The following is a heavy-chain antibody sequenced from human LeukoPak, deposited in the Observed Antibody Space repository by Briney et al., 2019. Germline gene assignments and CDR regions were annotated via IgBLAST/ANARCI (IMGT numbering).Heavy chain of an antibody. CDR2: IYYSGST. Sequence: SETLSLTCTVSGGSISSSSYYWGWIRQPPGKGLEWIGSIYYSGSTYYNPSLKSRVTISVDTSKNQFSLKLSSVTAADTAVYYCARVGGTYYYDSSGLVDYWGQGTLVTVSS. CDR1: GGSISSSSYY. D-gene: IGHD3-22*01. CDR3: ARVGGTYYYDSSGLVDY. J-gene: IGHJ4*02. V-gene: IGHV4-39*07.